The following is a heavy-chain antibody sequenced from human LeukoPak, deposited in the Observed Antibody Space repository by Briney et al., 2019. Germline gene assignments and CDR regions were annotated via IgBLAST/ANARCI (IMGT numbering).Heavy chain of an antibody. D-gene: IGHD2-21*01. CDR3: ARQNCGGDCYFDY. CDR2: SNPNSGGT. CDR1: GYTFTGYY. Sequence: VKVSCKASGYTFTGYYMHWVRQAPGQGLEWMGRSNPNSGGTNYAQKFQGRVTMTRDTSISTAYMELSRLRSDDTAVYYCARQNCGGDCYFDYWGQGTLVTVSS. V-gene: IGHV1-2*02. J-gene: IGHJ4*02.